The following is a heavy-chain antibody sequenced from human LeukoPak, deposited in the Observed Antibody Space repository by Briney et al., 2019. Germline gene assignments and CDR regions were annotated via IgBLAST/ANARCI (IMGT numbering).Heavy chain of an antibody. J-gene: IGHJ4*02. D-gene: IGHD6-6*01. Sequence: GTLRLSCAASGFNFSDYGMIWVRQAPGKGLEWIGSIYYSGSTYYNPSLKSRVTISVDTSKNQFSLKLSSVTAADTAVYYCARETIEYSSSSAFDYWGQGTLVTVSS. CDR2: IYYSGST. V-gene: IGHV4-39*07. CDR3: ARETIEYSSSSAFDY. CDR1: GFNFSDYG.